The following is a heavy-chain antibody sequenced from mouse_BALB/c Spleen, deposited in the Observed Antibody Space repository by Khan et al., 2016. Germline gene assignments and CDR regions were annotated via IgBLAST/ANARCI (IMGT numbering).Heavy chain of an antibody. Sequence: QVQLKQSGAELAKPGASVKMSCKASGYTFTRFWMHWVKQRPGQGLEWIGYINTGSNYTDYNQNFKDKATLTADKSSSTAYMLLSSLTSEDSAVYFCARWGYGNYLYQAMDYWGQGISVTVSS. CDR2: INTGSNYT. D-gene: IGHD2-10*02. J-gene: IGHJ4*01. CDR3: ARWGYGNYLYQAMDY. CDR1: GYTFTRFW. V-gene: IGHV1-7*01.